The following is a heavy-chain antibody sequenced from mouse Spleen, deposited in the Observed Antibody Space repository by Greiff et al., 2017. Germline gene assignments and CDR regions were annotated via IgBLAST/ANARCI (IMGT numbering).Heavy chain of an antibody. J-gene: IGHJ3*01. CDR3: ARGGSGYVGFAY. D-gene: IGHD3-2*02. Sequence: ESGPGLVKPSQSLSLTCSVTGYSITSGYYWNWIRQFPGNKLEWMGYISYDGSNNYNPSLKNRISITRDTSKNQFFLKLNSVTTEDTATYYCARGGSGYVGFAYWGQGTLVTVSA. V-gene: IGHV3-6*01. CDR1: GYSITSGYY. CDR2: ISYDGSN.